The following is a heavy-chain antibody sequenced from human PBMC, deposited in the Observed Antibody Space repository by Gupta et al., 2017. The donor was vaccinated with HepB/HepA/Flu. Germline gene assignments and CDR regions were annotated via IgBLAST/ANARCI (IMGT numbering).Heavy chain of an antibody. Sequence: EVQLLESGGGLVQPGGSLRLSCAASGFTFSSYAMSWVRQAPGKGLEWVSAIRGSGGSTYYADSVKCRFTISRDNSKNTLYLQMNSLRAEDTAVYYCAKSATRDYYYYGMDVGGQGTTVTVSS. CDR2: IRGSGGST. V-gene: IGHV3-23*01. J-gene: IGHJ6*02. CDR1: GFTFSSYA. CDR3: AKSATRDYYYYGMDV.